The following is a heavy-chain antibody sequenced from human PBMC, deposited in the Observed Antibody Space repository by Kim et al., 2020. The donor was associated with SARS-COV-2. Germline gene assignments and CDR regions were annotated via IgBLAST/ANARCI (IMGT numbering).Heavy chain of an antibody. CDR1: GGSISSSSYY. Sequence: SETLSLTCTVSGGSISSSSYYWGWIRQPPGKGLEWIGSIYYSGITYYNPSLKSRVTISVDTSKNQFSLKLSSVTAADTAVYYCARLYDRSGSSYPAFDI. J-gene: IGHJ3*02. CDR2: IYYSGIT. D-gene: IGHD3-22*01. CDR3: ARLYDRSGSSYPAFDI. V-gene: IGHV4-39*01.